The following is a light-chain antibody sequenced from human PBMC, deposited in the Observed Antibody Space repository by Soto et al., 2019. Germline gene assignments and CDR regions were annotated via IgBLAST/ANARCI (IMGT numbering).Light chain of an antibody. V-gene: IGLV2-8*01. J-gene: IGLJ2*01. CDR1: SSDVGGYNY. CDR2: EVS. CDR3: SSYAGSNPV. Sequence: QSALTQPASASGSPGQSVTISCTGTSSDVGGYNYVSWYRQHPGKAPKLMIYEVSKRPSGVPDRFSGSKSGNTASLTVSGLQAEDEADYYCSSYAGSNPVFGRGTKLTVL.